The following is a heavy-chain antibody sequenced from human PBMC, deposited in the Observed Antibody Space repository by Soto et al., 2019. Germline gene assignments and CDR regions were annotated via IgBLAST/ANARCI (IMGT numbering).Heavy chain of an antibody. Sequence: PSETLSLTCAVYGGSFSGYYWSWIRQPPGKGLEWIGEINHSGSTNYNPSLKSRVTISVDTSKNQFSLKLSSVTAADTAVYYCARLRVADCSGGSCSDAFDIWGQGKMVTVSS. CDR2: INHSGST. CDR3: ARLRVADCSGGSCSDAFDI. J-gene: IGHJ3*02. D-gene: IGHD2-15*01. V-gene: IGHV4-34*01. CDR1: GGSFSGYY.